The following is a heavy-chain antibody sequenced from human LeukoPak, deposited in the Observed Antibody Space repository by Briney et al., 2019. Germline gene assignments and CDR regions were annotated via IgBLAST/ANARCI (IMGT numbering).Heavy chain of an antibody. V-gene: IGHV4-28*01. CDR3: ARKSRLGYYFDY. Sequence: SETLSLTCAVSGYSISRSDWWGWIRQPPGKGLEWIGYIYYSGSTYYNPSLKSRVTMSVDTSKNQFSLKLSSVTAVDTAVYYCARKSRLGYYFDYWGQGTLVTVSS. J-gene: IGHJ4*02. D-gene: IGHD2-2*01. CDR1: GYSISRSDW. CDR2: IYYSGST.